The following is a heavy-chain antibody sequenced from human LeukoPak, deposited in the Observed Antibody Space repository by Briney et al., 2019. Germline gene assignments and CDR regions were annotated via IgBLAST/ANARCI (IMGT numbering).Heavy chain of an antibody. CDR1: GGSISSYY. J-gene: IGHJ6*03. Sequence: SETLSLTCTVSGGSISSYYWSWIRQPAGKGLEWIGRIYTSGSTNYNPSLKSRVTMSVDTSKNQFSLKLSSVTAADTAVYYCARELGYCSSTSCYPYYYYYMDVWDKGTTVTVSS. D-gene: IGHD2-2*01. CDR2: IYTSGST. V-gene: IGHV4-4*07. CDR3: ARELGYCSSTSCYPYYYYYMDV.